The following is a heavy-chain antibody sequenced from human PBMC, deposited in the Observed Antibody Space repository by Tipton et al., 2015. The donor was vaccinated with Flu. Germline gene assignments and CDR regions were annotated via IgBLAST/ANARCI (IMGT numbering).Heavy chain of an antibody. J-gene: IGHJ4*02. Sequence: QLVQSGGGVVQPGRSLRLSCAASGFIFSTYGMHWVRQAPGKGLEWVSYISSSGSTIYYADSVKGRFTISRDNAKNSLYLQMNSLRAEDTAVYYCARWSATGSMHYWGQGTLVTVSS. CDR2: ISSSGSTI. V-gene: IGHV3-48*04. D-gene: IGHD4-17*01. CDR3: ARWSATGSMHY. CDR1: GFIFSTYG.